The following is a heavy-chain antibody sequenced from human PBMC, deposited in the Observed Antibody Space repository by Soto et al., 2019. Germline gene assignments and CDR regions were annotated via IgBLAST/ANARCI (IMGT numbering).Heavy chain of an antibody. Sequence: GGSLRLSCAASGFTVSGKKYLAWVRQAPGKGLEWVGRIKSKTDGGTTDYAAPVKGRFTISRDDSKNTLYLQMNSLKTEDTAVYYCTTAFYDFWSGSHYYGMDVWGQGTTVTVSS. CDR3: TTAFYDFWSGSHYYGMDV. CDR2: IKSKTDGGTT. CDR1: GFTVSGKKY. V-gene: IGHV3-15*01. J-gene: IGHJ6*02. D-gene: IGHD3-3*01.